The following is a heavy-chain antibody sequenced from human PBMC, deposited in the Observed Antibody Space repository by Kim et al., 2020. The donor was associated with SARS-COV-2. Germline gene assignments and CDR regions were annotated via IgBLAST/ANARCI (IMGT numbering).Heavy chain of an antibody. CDR3: ARSHWSISDF. Sequence: GGSLRLSCAASGFSIGSYWMIWVRQAPGEGLEWVANMNEDGSQFYYVDSVKGRFTISRDNTKNSLYLQMSNLRVEDTALYYCARSHWSISDFWGQGTLVT. CDR1: GFSIGSYW. D-gene: IGHD3-3*01. CDR2: MNEDGSQF. V-gene: IGHV3-7*01. J-gene: IGHJ4*02.